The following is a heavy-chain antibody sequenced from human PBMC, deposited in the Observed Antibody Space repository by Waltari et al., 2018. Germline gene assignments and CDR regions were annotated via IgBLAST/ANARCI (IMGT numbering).Heavy chain of an antibody. CDR3: ARYSSSWYVVDY. CDR2: ISAYNGNT. J-gene: IGHJ4*02. Sequence: QAQLVQSGAELKKPGASVKVSCTASGHTFTSYGISWARQAPGQGLEWMGWISAYNGNTNYAQKRQGRVTVTTDTSTITAYMGLRSLGYNDTDEYYCARYSSSWYVVDYWGQGTLVTVSS. V-gene: IGHV1-18*01. CDR1: GHTFTSYG. D-gene: IGHD6-13*01.